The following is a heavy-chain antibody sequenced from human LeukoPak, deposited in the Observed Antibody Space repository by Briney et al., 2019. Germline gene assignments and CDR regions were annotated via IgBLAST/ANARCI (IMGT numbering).Heavy chain of an antibody. J-gene: IGHJ4*02. V-gene: IGHV1-69*13. Sequence: ASVKVSCKASGGTFISYAISWVRQAPGQGLEWMGGIIPIFGTANYAQKFQGRVTITADESTSTAYMELSSLRSEDTAVYYCARGPPWAMVLVDWGQGTLVTVSS. CDR1: GGTFISYA. D-gene: IGHD5-18*01. CDR2: IIPIFGTA. CDR3: ARGPPWAMVLVD.